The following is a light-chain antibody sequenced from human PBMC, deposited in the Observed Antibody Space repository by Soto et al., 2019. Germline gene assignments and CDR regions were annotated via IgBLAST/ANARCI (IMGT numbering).Light chain of an antibody. CDR3: QHRINWPLT. CDR2: DAS. J-gene: IGKJ4*01. V-gene: IGKV3-11*01. CDR1: QSVSSSY. Sequence: VLTQSPVALSLSPGERVTLSCRASQSVSSSYLAWYQQKPGQAPRLLIYDASNRANGIPARFSGSGSGTDFTLTISNLEPEDFAVYYCQHRINWPLTFGGGTKVDIK.